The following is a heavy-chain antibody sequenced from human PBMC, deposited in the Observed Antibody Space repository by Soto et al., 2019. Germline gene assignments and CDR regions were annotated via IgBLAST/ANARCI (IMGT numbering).Heavy chain of an antibody. D-gene: IGHD3-10*01. CDR3: ATLWFGEADY. J-gene: IGHJ4*02. Sequence: QLQLQESGPGLLKPSETLSLTCTVYGGSMSTSYYWGWIRQPPGKGLEWIGSIYYSGSTDYNPSLTSRVTISVDTSKTQCSLKLTPVTAADTSVYYCATLWFGEADYWGQGTLVTVSS. CDR1: GGSMSTSYY. CDR2: IYYSGST. V-gene: IGHV4-39*01.